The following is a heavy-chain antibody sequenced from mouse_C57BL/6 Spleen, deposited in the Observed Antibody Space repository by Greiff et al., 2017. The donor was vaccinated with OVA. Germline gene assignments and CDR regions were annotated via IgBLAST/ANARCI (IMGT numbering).Heavy chain of an antibody. CDR1: GYTFTSYW. CDR2: IDPNSGGT. D-gene: IGHD2-5*01. CDR3: ARGYSNYLAWFAY. J-gene: IGHJ3*01. Sequence: VKLVESGAELVKPGASVKLSCKASGYTFTSYWMHWVKQRPGRGLEWIGRIDPNSGGTKYNEKFKSKATLTVDKPSSTAYMQLSSLTSEDSAVYYCARGYSNYLAWFAYWGQGTLVTVSA. V-gene: IGHV1-72*01.